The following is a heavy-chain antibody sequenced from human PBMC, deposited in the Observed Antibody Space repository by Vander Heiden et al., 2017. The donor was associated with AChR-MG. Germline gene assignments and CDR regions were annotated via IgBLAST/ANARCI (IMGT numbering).Heavy chain of an antibody. Sequence: QVQLQQWGAGLLKPSEKLSLTCAVYGGSFSGYYWSWIRQPPGKGLEWIGEINHSGSTNYNPSLKSRVTISVDTSKNQFSLKLSSVTAADTALYYCARGRYSNYYYYYYMDVWGKGTTVTVSS. D-gene: IGHD4-4*01. CDR1: GGSFSGYY. J-gene: IGHJ6*03. CDR2: INHSGST. CDR3: ARGRYSNYYYYYYMDV. V-gene: IGHV4-34*01.